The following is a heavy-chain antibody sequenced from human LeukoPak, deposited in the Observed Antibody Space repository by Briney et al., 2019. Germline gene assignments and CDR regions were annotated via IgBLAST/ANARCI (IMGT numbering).Heavy chain of an antibody. V-gene: IGHV3-11*03. CDR3: ASIPTYYYDSSGSAVDY. CDR2: ISSSSSYT. CDR1: GFTFSDYY. D-gene: IGHD3-22*01. Sequence: PGGSPRLSCAASGFTFSDYYMSWIRQAPGKGLEWVSYISSSSSYTNYADSVKGRFTISRDNAKNSLYLQMNSLRAEDTAVYYCASIPTYYYDSSGSAVDYWGQGTLVTVSS. J-gene: IGHJ4*02.